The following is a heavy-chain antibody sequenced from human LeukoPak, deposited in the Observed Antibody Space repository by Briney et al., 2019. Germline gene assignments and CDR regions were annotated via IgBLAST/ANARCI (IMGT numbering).Heavy chain of an antibody. Sequence: GESLKISCKGSGYSFTSDWIDWVRQMPGKGLEWMGIIYPGDSHTRYSPSFQGQVTISADKSISTAYLQWSSLKASDTAMYYCARLNYYDSSGTHLDFWGQGTLVTVSS. CDR3: ARLNYYDSSGTHLDF. CDR2: IYPGDSHT. J-gene: IGHJ4*02. V-gene: IGHV5-51*01. D-gene: IGHD3-22*01. CDR1: GYSFTSDW.